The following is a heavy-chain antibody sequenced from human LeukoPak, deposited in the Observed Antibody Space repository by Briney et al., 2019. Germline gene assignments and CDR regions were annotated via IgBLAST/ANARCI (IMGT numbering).Heavy chain of an antibody. Sequence: GRSLRLSCAASGFTFSSYAMHWVRQAPGKGLEWVAVISYDGSNKYYADSVKGRFTISRDNAKNTLYLQMNSLRAEDTAVYYCARATSGSADYWGQGTLVTVSS. CDR2: ISYDGSNK. V-gene: IGHV3-30*04. CDR1: GFTFSSYA. J-gene: IGHJ4*02. CDR3: ARATSGSADY. D-gene: IGHD6-19*01.